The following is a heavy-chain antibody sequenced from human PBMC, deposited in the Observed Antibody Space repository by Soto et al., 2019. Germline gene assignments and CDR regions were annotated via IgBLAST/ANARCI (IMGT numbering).Heavy chain of an antibody. CDR1: GGSISSYY. J-gene: IGHJ4*02. Sequence: SETLSLTCTVSGGSISSYYWSWIRQPPGKGLEWIGYIYYSGSTNYNPSLKSRVTISVDTSKNQFSLKLSSVTAADTAVYYCASAYYDSSGYIDYWGQGTLVTVSS. D-gene: IGHD3-22*01. CDR2: IYYSGST. CDR3: ASAYYDSSGYIDY. V-gene: IGHV4-59*12.